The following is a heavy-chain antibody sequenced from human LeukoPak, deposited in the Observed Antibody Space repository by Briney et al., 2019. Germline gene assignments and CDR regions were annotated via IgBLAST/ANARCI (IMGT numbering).Heavy chain of an antibody. CDR1: GYIFTNYG. J-gene: IGHJ4*02. V-gene: IGHV1-18*04. Sequence: ASVKVSCKASGYIFTNYGISWVRQAPRLGLQWMGCISPHDGHTNFEPSLQDRLTMTTDTSTSTAYMELRSLRSDDTAVYYCAKTRDTVLNEYWGRGTLVTVSS. CDR2: ISPHDGHT. CDR3: AKTRDTVLNEY.